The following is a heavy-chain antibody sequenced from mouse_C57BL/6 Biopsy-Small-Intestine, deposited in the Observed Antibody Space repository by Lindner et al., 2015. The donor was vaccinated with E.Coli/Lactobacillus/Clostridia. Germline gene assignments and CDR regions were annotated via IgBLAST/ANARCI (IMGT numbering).Heavy chain of an antibody. Sequence: VQLQESGPELVKPGASVKISCKASGYVFSNSWMNWVKQRPGKGLEWIGRIYPGDGDINYNGKFKGKATLTSDKSSSTAYMQLSSLTSEDSAVYFCARSELFAYWGQGTLVTVSA. CDR1: GYVFSNSW. V-gene: IGHV1-82*01. J-gene: IGHJ3*01. CDR2: IYPGDGDI. CDR3: ARSELFAY.